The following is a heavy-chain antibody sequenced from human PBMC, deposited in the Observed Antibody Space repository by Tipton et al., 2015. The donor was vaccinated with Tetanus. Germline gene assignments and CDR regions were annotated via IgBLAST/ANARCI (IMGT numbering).Heavy chain of an antibody. Sequence: VQLVQSGAEVKKPGDSLKISCKASGYSFTNYWIGWVRQMPGKGLEWMGIIYPGDSDTRYSPSFEGLVTISADRSTSTAYGQWSSLTASDTAVYYCARQADYNILAGYYYYFDYWGQGSLVTVSS. CDR2: IYPGDSDT. D-gene: IGHD3-9*01. V-gene: IGHV5-51*01. J-gene: IGHJ4*02. CDR3: ARQADYNILAGYYYYFDY. CDR1: GYSFTNYW.